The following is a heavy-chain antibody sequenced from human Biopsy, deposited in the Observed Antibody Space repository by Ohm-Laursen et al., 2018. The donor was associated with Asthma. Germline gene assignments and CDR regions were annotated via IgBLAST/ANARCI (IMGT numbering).Heavy chain of an antibody. D-gene: IGHD4-17*01. CDR3: ARVVSYGDIYFGIDV. V-gene: IGHV4-30-4*01. CDR2: VFWSGST. J-gene: IGHJ6*02. Sequence: SQTLSLTCRVSGGYTGSSDHHWAWIRQAPGKGLEWIGFVFWSGSTHYSRSLERRVSTSIDTATNEFSMKLWSVTPADTAVYFCARVVSYGDIYFGIDVWGPGNTVVVSS. CDR1: GGYTGSSDHH.